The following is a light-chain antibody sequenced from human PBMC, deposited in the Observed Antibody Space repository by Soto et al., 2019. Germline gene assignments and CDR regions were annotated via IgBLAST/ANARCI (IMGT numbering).Light chain of an antibody. CDR2: DVS. Sequence: QSALTQPAYVSGSPGQSITISCTGTSSDVGGYNYVSWYQQHPGKAPKLMIYDVSNRPSGVSNRFSGSKSGNTASLTISGLQSEDEADYYCSSYTSRNPPPVFGGGTKLTVL. CDR1: SSDVGGYNY. V-gene: IGLV2-14*01. CDR3: SSYTSRNPPPV. J-gene: IGLJ2*01.